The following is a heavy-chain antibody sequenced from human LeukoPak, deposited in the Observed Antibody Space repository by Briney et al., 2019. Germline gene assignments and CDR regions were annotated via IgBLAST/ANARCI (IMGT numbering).Heavy chain of an antibody. V-gene: IGHV1-8*03. CDR3: ARGSLRYQLLTDY. D-gene: IGHD2-2*01. CDR2: MNPNSGNT. CDR1: GYTFTSYD. J-gene: IGHJ4*02. Sequence: ASVKVTCKASGYTFTSYDINWVRQATGQGLEWMGWMNPNSGNTGYAQKFQGRVTITRNTSISTAYMELSSLRSEDTAVYYCARGSLRYQLLTDYWGQGTLVTVSS.